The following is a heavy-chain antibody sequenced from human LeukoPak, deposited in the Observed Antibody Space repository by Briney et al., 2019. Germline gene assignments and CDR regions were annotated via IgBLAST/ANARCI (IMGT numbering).Heavy chain of an antibody. Sequence: ASVKVSCKASGGTFSSYAISWVRQAPGQGLEWMGGIIPIFGTANYAQKFQGRVTITADESTSTAYMELSSLRSEDTAVYYCARGSRYFDWFPPVYYYGMDVWGQGTTVTVSS. V-gene: IGHV1-69*13. CDR2: IIPIFGTA. J-gene: IGHJ6*02. D-gene: IGHD3-9*01. CDR3: ARGSRYFDWFPPVYYYGMDV. CDR1: GGTFSSYA.